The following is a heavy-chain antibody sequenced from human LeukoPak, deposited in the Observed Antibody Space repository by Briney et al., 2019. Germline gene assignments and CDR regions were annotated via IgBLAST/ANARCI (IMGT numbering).Heavy chain of an antibody. V-gene: IGHV4-39*01. J-gene: IGHJ4*02. CDR1: GGSISSSSYY. D-gene: IGHD1-26*01. CDR3: AGLSGSPDY. CDR2: IYYSGST. Sequence: SETLSLTCTVSGGSISSSSYYWGWIRQPPGKGLEWIGNIYYSGSTYYNPSLKSRVTISVDTSKNQFSLKLSSVTAADTAVYYCAGLSGSPDYWGQGTLVTVSS.